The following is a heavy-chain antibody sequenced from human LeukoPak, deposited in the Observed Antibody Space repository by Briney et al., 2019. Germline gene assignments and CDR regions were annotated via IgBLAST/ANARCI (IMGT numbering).Heavy chain of an antibody. CDR2: IYTSGST. CDR3: ARDRGGQIAAAAFFDY. D-gene: IGHD6-13*01. CDR1: GGSISSYY. V-gene: IGHV4-4*07. Sequence: SETLSLTCTVSGGSISSYYWSWIRQPAGKGLEWTGRIYTSGSTNYNPSLKSRVTISVDKSKNQFSLKLSSVTAADTAVYYCARDRGGQIAAAAFFDYWGQGTLVIVS. J-gene: IGHJ4*02.